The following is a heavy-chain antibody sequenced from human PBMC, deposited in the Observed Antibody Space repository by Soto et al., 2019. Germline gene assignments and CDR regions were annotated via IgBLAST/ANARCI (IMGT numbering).Heavy chain of an antibody. D-gene: IGHD3-10*01. J-gene: IGHJ5*02. Sequence: QLQLQESGPGLVKPSETLSLTCTVSGGSISSSSYYWGWIRQPPGKGLEWIGSIHYSGSTYYNPSLKSRVTISVDTSKNQFSLKVRSVTAPDTAVYYCARHGPHGFGPNWFDPWGQGTLVTV. CDR3: ARHGPHGFGPNWFDP. CDR1: GGSISSSSYY. CDR2: IHYSGST. V-gene: IGHV4-39*01.